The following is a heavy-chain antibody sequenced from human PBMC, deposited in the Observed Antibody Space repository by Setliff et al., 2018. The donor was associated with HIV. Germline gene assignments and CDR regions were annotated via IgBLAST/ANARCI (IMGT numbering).Heavy chain of an antibody. D-gene: IGHD3-16*01. Sequence: GGSLRLSCAASGFTFSDYFMTWIRQAPGKGPEWVSYISNTGNTIYYTDSVKGRFTISRDNSKNTLYLQMNSLRAEDTAVYLCANLWELGAWGQGTLVTVSS. CDR2: ISNTGNTI. CDR1: GFTFSDYF. V-gene: IGHV3-11*01. J-gene: IGHJ5*02. CDR3: ANLWELGA.